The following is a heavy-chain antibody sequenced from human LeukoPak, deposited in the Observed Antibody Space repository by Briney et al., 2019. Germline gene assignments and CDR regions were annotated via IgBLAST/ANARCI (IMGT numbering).Heavy chain of an antibody. CDR1: GGSISSSTYY. V-gene: IGHV4-39*01. CDR3: ARHNYKAGVV. CDR2: IYYSGST. Sequence: SETLSLTCTVSGGSISSSTYYWGWMRQPPGKGLEWIGSIYYSGSTYYNPSLKSRVTISVDTSKDQFSLKLSSVTAADTAVYYCARHNYKAGVVWGQGTTVTVSS. D-gene: IGHD5-24*01. J-gene: IGHJ6*02.